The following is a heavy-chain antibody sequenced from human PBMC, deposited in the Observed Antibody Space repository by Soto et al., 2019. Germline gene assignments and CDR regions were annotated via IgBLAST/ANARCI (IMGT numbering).Heavy chain of an antibody. V-gene: IGHV4-30-2*01. CDR3: ARDRGCSGGSCEYYFDY. CDR1: GGSISSGGYS. J-gene: IGHJ4*02. D-gene: IGHD2-15*01. CDR2: IYHSGST. Sequence: QLQLQESGSGLVKPSQTLSLTCAVSGGSISSGGYSWSWIRQPPGKGLEWIGYIYHSGSTYYNPSLKSRVTISVDRSKNQCSLKLSSVTAADTAVYYCARDRGCSGGSCEYYFDYWGQGTLVTVSS.